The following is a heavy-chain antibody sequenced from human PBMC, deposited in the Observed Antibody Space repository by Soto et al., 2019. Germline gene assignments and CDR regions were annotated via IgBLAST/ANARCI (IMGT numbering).Heavy chain of an antibody. CDR1: GFTFSSYG. Sequence: PGGSLRLSCAASGFTFSSYGMHWVRQAPGKGLEWVAVIWYDGSNKYYADSVKGRFTISRDNSKNTLYLQMNSLRAEDTAVYYCAREKRGYDSAGMDVWGQGTTVTVSS. J-gene: IGHJ6*02. CDR2: IWYDGSNK. V-gene: IGHV3-33*01. D-gene: IGHD5-12*01. CDR3: AREKRGYDSAGMDV.